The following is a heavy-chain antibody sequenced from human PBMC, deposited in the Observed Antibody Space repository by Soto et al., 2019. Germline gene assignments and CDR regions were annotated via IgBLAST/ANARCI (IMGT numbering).Heavy chain of an antibody. Sequence: GGSLRLSCAASGFTFSSYAMSWVRQAPGKGLEWVSAISGSGGSTYYADSVKGRFTISRDNSKNTLYLQMNSLRAEDTAVYYCAKDPDVGYYDSSGYYSDTFDYWGQGSLVTVSS. CDR2: ISGSGGST. V-gene: IGHV3-23*01. J-gene: IGHJ4*02. CDR1: GFTFSSYA. CDR3: AKDPDVGYYDSSGYYSDTFDY. D-gene: IGHD3-22*01.